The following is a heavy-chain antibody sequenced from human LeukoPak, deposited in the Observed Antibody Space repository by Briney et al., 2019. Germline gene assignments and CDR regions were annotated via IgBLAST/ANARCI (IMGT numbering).Heavy chain of an antibody. CDR2: IYSGGST. J-gene: IGHJ4*02. D-gene: IGHD4-17*01. V-gene: IGHV3-53*01. CDR1: GFTVSSNY. CDR3: ARDFSTYGDQYFDY. Sequence: GGSLRLSCAASGFTVSSNYMSWVRQAPGKGLEWVSVIYSGGSTYYAGSVKGRFTISRDNPKNTLYLQMNSLRAEDTAVYYCARDFSTYGDQYFDYWGQGTLVTVSS.